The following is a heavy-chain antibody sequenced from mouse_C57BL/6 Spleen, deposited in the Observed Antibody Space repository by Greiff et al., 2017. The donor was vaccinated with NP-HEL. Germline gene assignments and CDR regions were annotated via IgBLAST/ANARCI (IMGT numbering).Heavy chain of an antibody. CDR2: IDPETGGT. Sequence: VQLQQSGAELVRPGASVTLSCKASGYTFTDYEMHWVKQTPVHGLEWIGAIDPETGGTAYNQKFKGKAILTADKSSSTAYMELRSLTSEDSAVYYGTNPIYYASWFAYWGQGTLVTVSA. CDR3: TNPIYYASWFAY. D-gene: IGHD2-1*01. V-gene: IGHV1-15*01. CDR1: GYTFTDYE. J-gene: IGHJ3*01.